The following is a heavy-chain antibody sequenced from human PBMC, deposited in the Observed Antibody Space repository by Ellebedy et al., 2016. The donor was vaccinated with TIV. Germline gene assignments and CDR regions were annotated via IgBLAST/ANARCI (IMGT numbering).Heavy chain of an antibody. D-gene: IGHD6-13*01. J-gene: IGHJ4*02. CDR3: ARWAAAVTN. CDR1: GFTFSSYG. Sequence: GESLKISCAASGFTFSSYGMHWVRQAPGKGLEWVAVISYDGSNKYYADSVKGRFTISRDNSKNTLYLQMNSLRAEDTAVYYCARWAAAVTNWGQGTLVTVSS. V-gene: IGHV3-30*03. CDR2: ISYDGSNK.